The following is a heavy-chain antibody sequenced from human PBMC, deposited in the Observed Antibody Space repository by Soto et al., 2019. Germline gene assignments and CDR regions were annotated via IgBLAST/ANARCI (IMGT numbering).Heavy chain of an antibody. J-gene: IGHJ6*02. CDR3: ASGEIVVVVAATDGFGMDV. CDR1: GFTFSSYG. CDR2: IWYDGSNK. D-gene: IGHD2-15*01. Sequence: PGGSLRLSCAASGFTFSSYGMHWVRQAPGKGLEWVAVIWYDGSNKYYADSVKGRFTISRDNSKNTLYLQMNSLRAEDTAVYYCASGEIVVVVAATDGFGMDVWGQGTTVTVSS. V-gene: IGHV3-33*01.